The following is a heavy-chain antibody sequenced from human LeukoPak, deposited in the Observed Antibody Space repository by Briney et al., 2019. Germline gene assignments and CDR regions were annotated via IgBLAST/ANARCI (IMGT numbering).Heavy chain of an antibody. D-gene: IGHD4-17*01. CDR1: GGSMSDTPFY. CDR2: INYSGST. V-gene: IGHV4-39*01. Sequence: AETLTLTCTVSGGSMSDTPFYWGRIRQPPGKGLEWIGSINYSGSTYYNPSLKSRVTISVDTSKNQFSLRLSSVTAADTAVYYGARPQYGNYAKFDYWGQGTLVTVSS. CDR3: ARPQYGNYAKFDY. J-gene: IGHJ4*02.